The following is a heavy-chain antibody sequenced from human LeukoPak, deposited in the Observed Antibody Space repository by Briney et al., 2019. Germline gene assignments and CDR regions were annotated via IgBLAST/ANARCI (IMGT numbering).Heavy chain of an antibody. Sequence: PGGSLRLSCAASGFTFSSYSMNWVRQAPGQGMDWVSSISSSSSYIYYADSAKGRFTISRDNAKNSLYLQRNSLRAEDTAVYYCARAMGGYFDYWGQGTVVTVSS. J-gene: IGHJ4*02. CDR1: GFTFSSYS. CDR3: ARAMGGYFDY. D-gene: IGHD5-18*01. V-gene: IGHV3-21*01. CDR2: ISSSSSYI.